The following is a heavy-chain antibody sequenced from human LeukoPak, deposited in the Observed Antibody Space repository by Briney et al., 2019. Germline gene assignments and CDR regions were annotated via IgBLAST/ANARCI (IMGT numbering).Heavy chain of an antibody. V-gene: IGHV3-9*01. CDR3: AKGRGATPPHLFDY. D-gene: IGHD4-23*01. CDR1: GFTFDDYA. J-gene: IGHJ4*02. CDR2: ISWNSGSI. Sequence: PGGSLRLSCAASGFTFDDYAMHWVRQAPGKGLEWVSGISWNSGSIGYADSVKGRFTISRDNARNSLYLQMNSLRAEDTALYYCAKGRGATPPHLFDYWGQGTLVTVSS.